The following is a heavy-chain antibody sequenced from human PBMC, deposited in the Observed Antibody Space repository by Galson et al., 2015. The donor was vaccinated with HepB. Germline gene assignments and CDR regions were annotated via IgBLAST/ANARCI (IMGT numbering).Heavy chain of an antibody. CDR2: IIPIFRKT. CDR1: GVTYSRHL. CDR3: ARVGKGVVRAFVVETTEAFFDS. J-gene: IGHJ4*03. V-gene: IGHV1-69*13. Sequence: SVKVSCKASGVTYSRHLISWVRQAPGHGLEWVGSIIPIFRKTNYAQSFQGRVTITADESTRTVYMELNSLRSDDTAVYYCARVGKGVVRAFVVETTEAFFDSWGQGTLITVS. D-gene: IGHD2-21*02.